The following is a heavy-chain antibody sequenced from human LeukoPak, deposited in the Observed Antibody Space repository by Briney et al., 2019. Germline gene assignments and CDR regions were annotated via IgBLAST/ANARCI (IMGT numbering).Heavy chain of an antibody. CDR1: GFTFRSYA. CDR3: AKDRWCSSTSCIYYFDYYMDV. Sequence: GGSLRLSCAASGFTFRSYAMHWVRQAPGKGLEWVAFIRYNGGNKYYADSVKGRFTISRDNSKNTLYLKMNSLRAEDTAVYYCAKDRWCSSTSCIYYFDYYMDVWGKGTTVTVSS. CDR2: IRYNGGNK. V-gene: IGHV3-30*02. D-gene: IGHD2-2*01. J-gene: IGHJ6*03.